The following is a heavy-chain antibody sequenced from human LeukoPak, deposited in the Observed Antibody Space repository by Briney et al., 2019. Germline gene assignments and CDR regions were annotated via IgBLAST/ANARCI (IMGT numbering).Heavy chain of an antibody. Sequence: PSETLSLTCSASGGSIRSLGYSWGWIRQPPGKGLEWIASMYYTGTTYYNPSLKSRVTMSVDTSKNQFSLNLTSVTAADTAVFYCARSVSAYAGRGWFDPWGQGTLVTVSS. V-gene: IGHV4-39*07. D-gene: IGHD5-12*01. CDR2: MYYTGTT. CDR1: GGSIRSLGYS. CDR3: ARSVSAYAGRGWFDP. J-gene: IGHJ5*02.